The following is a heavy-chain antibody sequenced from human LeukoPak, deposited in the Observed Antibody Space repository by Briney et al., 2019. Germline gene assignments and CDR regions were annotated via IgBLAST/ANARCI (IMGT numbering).Heavy chain of an antibody. CDR3: AKAEDYGEAFDY. CDR1: GFTFSSYA. J-gene: IGHJ4*02. D-gene: IGHD4-17*01. Sequence: GASLRLSCAASGFTFSSYAMSWVRQAPGKGLEWVSAISGSGGSTYYADSVKGRFTISRDNSKNTLYLQMNSLRAEDTAVYYCAKAEDYGEAFDYWGQGTLVTVSS. CDR2: ISGSGGST. V-gene: IGHV3-23*01.